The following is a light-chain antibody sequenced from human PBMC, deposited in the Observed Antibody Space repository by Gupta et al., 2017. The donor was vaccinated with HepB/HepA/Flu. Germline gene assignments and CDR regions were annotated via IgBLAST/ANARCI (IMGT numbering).Light chain of an antibody. V-gene: IGLV3-1*01. CDR3: QAWDSSTVV. CDR1: KLGDKF. J-gene: IGLJ2*01. Sequence: SYALTQPPSHSVSPLQTTSITCSGDKLGDKFACWYQQKPGQSPVLVIYQDSKRPSGLPERFSGSNSGNTATLTISGTQAMDEADYYCQAWDSSTVVFGGGTKLTVL. CDR2: QDS.